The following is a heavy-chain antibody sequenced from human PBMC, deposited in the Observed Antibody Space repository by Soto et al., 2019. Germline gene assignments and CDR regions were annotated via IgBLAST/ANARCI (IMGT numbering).Heavy chain of an antibody. J-gene: IGHJ6*03. CDR1: GFTFSSYW. CDR2: IKQDGSEK. Sequence: GGSLRLSCAASGFTFSSYWMSWVRQAPGKGLEWVANIKQDGSEKYYVDSVKGRFTISRDNAKNSLYLQMNSLRAEDTAVYYCARAPNHADSSGWYDYYYYMDVWGKGTTVTVSS. D-gene: IGHD6-19*01. CDR3: ARAPNHADSSGWYDYYYYMDV. V-gene: IGHV3-7*01.